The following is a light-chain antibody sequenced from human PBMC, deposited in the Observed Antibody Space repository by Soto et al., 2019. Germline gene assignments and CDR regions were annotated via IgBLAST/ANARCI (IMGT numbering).Light chain of an antibody. CDR2: GAS. CDR1: QSVSSSY. Sequence: EIVLTQSPGTLSLSPGERATLSCRASQSVSSSYLAWYQQKPGQAPRLLIYGASSRATGIPDRFSGSGSETDFTLPISRLEPEDYAVYYCQRYGSSPLTFGGGTKVEIK. J-gene: IGKJ4*01. CDR3: QRYGSSPLT. V-gene: IGKV3-20*01.